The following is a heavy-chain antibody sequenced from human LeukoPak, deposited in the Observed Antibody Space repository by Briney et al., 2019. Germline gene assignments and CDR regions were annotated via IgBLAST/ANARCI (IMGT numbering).Heavy chain of an antibody. Sequence: HPGRSLRLSCAASGFTFSSYGMHWVRQAPGKGLEWVAVISYDGSNKYYADSVKGRFTISRDNSKNTLYLQMNSLRAEDTAVYYCARVSGGTTLHIGAFDIWGQGTMVTVSS. V-gene: IGHV3-30*03. J-gene: IGHJ3*02. CDR3: ARVSGGTTLHIGAFDI. CDR1: GFTFSSYG. CDR2: ISYDGSNK. D-gene: IGHD3-10*01.